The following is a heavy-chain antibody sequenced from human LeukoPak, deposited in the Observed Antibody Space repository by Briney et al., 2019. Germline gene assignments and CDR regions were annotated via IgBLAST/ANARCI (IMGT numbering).Heavy chain of an antibody. Sequence: PGGSLRLSCAASGFTFSNYSMNWVRQAPGKGLEWVSSISSISSYIFYADSVKGRFTISRDNAKNSLYLQMNSLRAEDTAVYYCARGDIVVVPAATDYWGQGALVTVSS. D-gene: IGHD2-2*01. CDR1: GFTFSNYS. CDR3: ARGDIVVVPAATDY. CDR2: ISSISSYI. J-gene: IGHJ4*02. V-gene: IGHV3-21*01.